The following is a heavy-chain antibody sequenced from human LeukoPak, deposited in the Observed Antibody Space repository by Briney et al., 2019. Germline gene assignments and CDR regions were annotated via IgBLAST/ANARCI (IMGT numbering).Heavy chain of an antibody. J-gene: IGHJ4*02. CDR3: ATDAATVTTSFDY. Sequence: ASVKVSCKVSGYTLTELSMHWVRQAPGKGLEWMGGFDPEDGETIYAQRFQGRVTMTEDTSTDTAYMELSSLRSEDTAVYYCATDAATVTTSFDYWGQGTLVTVSS. V-gene: IGHV1-24*01. D-gene: IGHD4-17*01. CDR2: FDPEDGET. CDR1: GYTLTELS.